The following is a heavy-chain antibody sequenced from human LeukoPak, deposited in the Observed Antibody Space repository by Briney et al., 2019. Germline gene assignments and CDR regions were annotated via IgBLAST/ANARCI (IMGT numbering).Heavy chain of an antibody. Sequence: ASVKVSCKASGYTFTSYYMHWVRQAPGQGLEWMGIINPSGGSTSYAQKFQGRVTMTRDTPTSTVYMELSSLRSEDTAVYYCARGTHYGSGSYYYFDYWGQGTLVTVSS. D-gene: IGHD3-10*01. CDR1: GYTFTSYY. CDR2: INPSGGST. J-gene: IGHJ4*02. V-gene: IGHV1-46*01. CDR3: ARGTHYGSGSYYYFDY.